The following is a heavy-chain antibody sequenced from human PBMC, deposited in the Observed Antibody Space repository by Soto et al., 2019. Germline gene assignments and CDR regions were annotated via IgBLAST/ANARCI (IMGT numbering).Heavy chain of an antibody. D-gene: IGHD3-3*01. V-gene: IGHV3-30*18. J-gene: IGHJ4*02. Sequence: GGSLRLSCAASGFTFSSYGMHWVRQAPGKGLEWVAVISYDGSNKYYADSVKGRFTISRDNSKNTLYLQMNSLRAEDTAVYYCAKDRSNRYYDFWSGYYSGIDYWGQGTLVTVSS. CDR1: GFTFSSYG. CDR2: ISYDGSNK. CDR3: AKDRSNRYYDFWSGYYSGIDY.